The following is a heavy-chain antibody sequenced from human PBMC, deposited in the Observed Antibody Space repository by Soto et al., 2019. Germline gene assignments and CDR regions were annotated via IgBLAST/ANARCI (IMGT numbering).Heavy chain of an antibody. CDR3: AVLLLWFGELSDYFDY. D-gene: IGHD3-10*01. J-gene: IGHJ4*02. CDR2: ISGSGGST. Sequence: EVQLLESGGGLVQPGGSLRLSCAASGFTFSSYAMSWVRQAPGKGLEWVSAISGSGGSTYYADSVKGRFTISRDNSKNTLYLQMNSLTAEDTAVYYCAVLLLWFGELSDYFDYWGQGTLVTVSS. CDR1: GFTFSSYA. V-gene: IGHV3-23*01.